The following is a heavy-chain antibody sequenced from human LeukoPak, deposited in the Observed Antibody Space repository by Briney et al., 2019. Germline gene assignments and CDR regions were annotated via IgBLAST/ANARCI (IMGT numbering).Heavy chain of an antibody. CDR2: ISSSSSYI. CDR1: GFTFSSYS. D-gene: IGHD5-18*01. V-gene: IGHV3-21*01. CDR3: ARDRGVATAEFDY. J-gene: IGHJ4*02. Sequence: GGSLRLSCAASGFTFSSYSMNWVRQAPGKGLEWVSSISSSSSYIYYADSVKGRFTISRDNAKNSLYLQMNSLRAEDTAVYYCARDRGVATAEFDYWGQGTLVSVSS.